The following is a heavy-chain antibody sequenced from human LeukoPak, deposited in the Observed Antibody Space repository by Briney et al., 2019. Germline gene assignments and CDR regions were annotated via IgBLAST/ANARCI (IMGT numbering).Heavy chain of an antibody. CDR1: GYTFTGYY. Sequence: GASVKVSCKASGYTFTGYYMHWVRQAPGQGLEWMGWINPNSGGTNYAQKFQGRVTMTRDTSISTAYMELSRLRSDDTAVYYCASSPDYLGYYDSSGYYDTLDYWGQGTLVTVSS. V-gene: IGHV1-2*02. D-gene: IGHD3-22*01. CDR3: ASSPDYLGYYDSSGYYDTLDY. CDR2: INPNSGGT. J-gene: IGHJ4*02.